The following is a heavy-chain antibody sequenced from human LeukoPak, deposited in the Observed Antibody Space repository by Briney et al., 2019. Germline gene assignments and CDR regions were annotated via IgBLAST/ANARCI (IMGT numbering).Heavy chain of an antibody. D-gene: IGHD4-17*01. V-gene: IGHV3-30*18. CDR3: AKELTTVSFFDS. CDR1: GFIFSSYG. J-gene: IGHJ4*02. Sequence: GGSLRLSCAASGFIFSSYGIQWVRQAPGKGLEWVAAISYDGRNKFYADSVKGRFTISRDNSKNTVSLQMNSLRVEDTALYYCAKELTTVSFFDSWGQGTLVTVSS. CDR2: ISYDGRNK.